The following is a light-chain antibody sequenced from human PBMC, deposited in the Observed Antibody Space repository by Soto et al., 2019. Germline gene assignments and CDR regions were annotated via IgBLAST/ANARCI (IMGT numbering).Light chain of an antibody. V-gene: IGKV1-9*01. CDR3: QQFHTYPRT. CDR1: QGISSS. Sequence: DIQLTQSPSFLSASVGDTVTITCRASQGISSSLAWYQQKPGKAPKLLIFAASTLQSEVPSRFSGSGSGTEFTLTISSLQPADFATYCCQQFHTYPRTFGQGTKVEIK. J-gene: IGKJ1*01. CDR2: AAS.